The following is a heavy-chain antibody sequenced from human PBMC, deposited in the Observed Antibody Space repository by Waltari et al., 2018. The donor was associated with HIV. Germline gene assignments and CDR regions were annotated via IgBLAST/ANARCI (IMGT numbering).Heavy chain of an antibody. D-gene: IGHD6-13*01. V-gene: IGHV3-7*01. CDR1: GFTFSSYW. CDR3: ARRGGRSSPLGY. CDR2: RKQDGSEI. Sequence: EVQLVESGGGLVQPGGSLRLSCAASGFTFSSYWMSWVRQAPGKGRELVCNRKQDGSEIYEVDSVKGRFTIARDNAKNSLYLQRNSLRAEDTAVYFCARRGGRSSPLGYWGQGTLVTVSS. J-gene: IGHJ4*02.